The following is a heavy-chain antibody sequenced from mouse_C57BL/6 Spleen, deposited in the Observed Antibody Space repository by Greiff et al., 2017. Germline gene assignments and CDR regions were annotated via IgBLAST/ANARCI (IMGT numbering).Heavy chain of an antibody. Sequence: VQLLQSGPELVKPGASVKISCTASGYAFSSSWMNWVQQRPGKGLEWIGRIYPGDGDTNYNGKFKGKATLTADKSSSTAYMQLSSLTSEDSAVYFCARETDAMDDWGQGTSVTVSS. CDR2: IYPGDGDT. CDR1: GYAFSSSW. V-gene: IGHV1-82*01. CDR3: ARETDAMDD. J-gene: IGHJ4*01.